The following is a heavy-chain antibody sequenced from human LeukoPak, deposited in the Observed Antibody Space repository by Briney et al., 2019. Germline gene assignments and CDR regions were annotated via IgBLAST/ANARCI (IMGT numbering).Heavy chain of an antibody. J-gene: IGHJ5*02. CDR2: IIPIFGTA. V-gene: IGHV1-69*05. Sequence: SVKVSCKASGGTFSSYAISWVRQAPGQGLEWMGGIIPIFGTANYAQKFQGRVTITTDESTSTAYMELSSLRSEDTAVYYCARGPHWHHWFDPWGQGTLVTVSS. CDR3: ARGPHWHHWFDP. CDR1: GGTFSSYA.